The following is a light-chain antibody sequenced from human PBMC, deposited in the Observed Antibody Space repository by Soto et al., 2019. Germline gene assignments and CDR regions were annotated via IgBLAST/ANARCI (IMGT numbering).Light chain of an antibody. J-gene: IGLJ2*01. Sequence: SYELTQPPSVSVAPGQTARLTCGGNNIEGKSVHWYQQKPGQAPVLVVYNDFDRPSGIPERFSGSKSGDTATLTISGVEAGDEADYSCQGWASSSDHSVFGGGTKVTVL. CDR1: NIEGKS. CDR2: NDF. CDR3: QGWASSSDHSV. V-gene: IGLV3-21*02.